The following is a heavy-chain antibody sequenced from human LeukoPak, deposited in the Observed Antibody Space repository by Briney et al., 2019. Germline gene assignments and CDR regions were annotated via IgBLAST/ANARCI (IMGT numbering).Heavy chain of an antibody. D-gene: IGHD6-13*01. CDR1: GFTFSSYS. CDR2: ISSSSSYI. J-gene: IGHJ4*02. Sequence: GGSLRLSCAVSGFTFSSYSMKWVRQAPGKGLEWVSSISSSSSYIYYADSVKGRFTISRDNAKNSLYLQMNSLRAEDTAVYYCARDLRAAAGRSFDYWGPRTLVTVSS. CDR3: ARDLRAAAGRSFDY. V-gene: IGHV3-21*01.